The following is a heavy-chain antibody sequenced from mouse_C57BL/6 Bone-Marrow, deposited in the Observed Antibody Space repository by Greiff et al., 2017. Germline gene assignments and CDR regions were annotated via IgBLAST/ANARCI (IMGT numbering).Heavy chain of an antibody. V-gene: IGHV5-6*01. CDR3: ADFLDY. J-gene: IGHJ2*01. Sequence: EVQGVESGGDLVKPGGSLKLSCAASGFTFSSYGMSWVRQTPDKRLEWVATISSGGSYTYYPDTVKGRFTISRDNAKNTLYLQMSSLKSEDTAMYYCADFLDYWGQGTTLTVSS. CDR1: GFTFSSYG. CDR2: ISSGGSYT.